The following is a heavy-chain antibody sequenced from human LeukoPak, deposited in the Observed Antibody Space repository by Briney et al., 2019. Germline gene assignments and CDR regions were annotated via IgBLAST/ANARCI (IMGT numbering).Heavy chain of an antibody. CDR1: GGSISSSSYY. D-gene: IGHD1-26*01. CDR3: AANGYYTIEY. Sequence: PSETLSLTCTVSGGSISSSSYYWGWIRQPPGKGLEWIGSIYYSGSTYYNPSLKSRVTISVDKSKNQFSLNFSSMSAADSAVYYCAANGYYTIEYWGQGTLVTVSS. V-gene: IGHV4-39*07. J-gene: IGHJ4*02. CDR2: IYYSGST.